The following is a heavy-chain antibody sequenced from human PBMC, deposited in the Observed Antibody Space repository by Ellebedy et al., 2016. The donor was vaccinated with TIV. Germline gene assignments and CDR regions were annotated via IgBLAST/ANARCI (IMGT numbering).Heavy chain of an antibody. Sequence: GGSLRLSXAASGLTFSNYAMYWVRQAPGKGLEWVAVITNDGSNKYHADSVKGRFTISRDNSKNTLYLQMNSLRGEDTAVYYCAKIQVPEQHGLDVWGQGTTVTVSS. D-gene: IGHD1-14*01. CDR2: ITNDGSNK. J-gene: IGHJ6*02. CDR1: GLTFSNYA. V-gene: IGHV3-30-3*01. CDR3: AKIQVPEQHGLDV.